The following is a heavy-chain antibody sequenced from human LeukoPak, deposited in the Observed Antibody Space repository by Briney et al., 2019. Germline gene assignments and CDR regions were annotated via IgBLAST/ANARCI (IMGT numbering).Heavy chain of an antibody. J-gene: IGHJ6*03. D-gene: IGHD3-10*01. CDR2: MNPNSGNT. V-gene: IGHV1-8*03. CDR1: GYTFTNYD. CDR3: ERRGGHITRVRGVIIDGGYYMDV. Sequence: ASVKVSCKASGYTFTNYDINWVRQATGQGLEWMGWMNPNSGNTGYAQKFQGRVTITRNTSISTAYLELSSLRSKDTALYDCERRGGHITRVRGVIIDGGYYMDVWGKGTTVTVSS.